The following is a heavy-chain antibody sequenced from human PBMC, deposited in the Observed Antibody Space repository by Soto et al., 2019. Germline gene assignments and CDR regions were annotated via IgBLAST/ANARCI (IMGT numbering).Heavy chain of an antibody. Sequence: QVQLQESGPGLVKPSQTLSLTCTVSGGSIGGGGHYWTWVRQRPGQGLEWVGYIYYSGGSYYNPFLESRLSLSVDPSNNQFSLKLTSTTAADTAGYFCARAATAASYYVYAIDVWGSGTTVTVSS. J-gene: IGHJ6*02. V-gene: IGHV4-31*03. CDR2: IYYSGGS. CDR1: GGSIGGGGHY. D-gene: IGHD6-25*01. CDR3: ARAATAASYYVYAIDV.